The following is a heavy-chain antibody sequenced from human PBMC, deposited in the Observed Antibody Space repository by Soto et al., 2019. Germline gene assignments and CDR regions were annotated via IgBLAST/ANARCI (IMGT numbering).Heavy chain of an antibody. CDR3: ARDGKDXVVVPAAIPYYYYGMDV. Sequence: SVKVSCKASGGTFSSYAISWVRQAPGQGLEWMGGIIPIFGTANYAQKFQGRVTITADKSTSTAYMELSSLRSEDTAVYYCARDGKDXVVVPAAIPYYYYGMDVWGQGTTVTVSS. V-gene: IGHV1-69*06. J-gene: IGHJ6*02. CDR1: GGTFSSYA. D-gene: IGHD2-2*01. CDR2: IIPIFGTA.